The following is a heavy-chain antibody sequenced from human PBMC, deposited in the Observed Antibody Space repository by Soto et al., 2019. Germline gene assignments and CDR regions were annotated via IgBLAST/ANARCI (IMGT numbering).Heavy chain of an antibody. D-gene: IGHD4-17*01. V-gene: IGHV4-59*01. Sequence: SETLSLTCTVSGGSISSYYWSWIRQPPGKGLEWIGYIYYSGSTNYNPSLKSRVTISVDTSKNQFSLKLSSVTAADTAVYYCARELAGVTTSGGFYYYYYMDVWGKGTTVTVSS. CDR3: ARELAGVTTSGGFYYYYYMDV. CDR1: GGSISSYY. J-gene: IGHJ6*03. CDR2: IYYSGST.